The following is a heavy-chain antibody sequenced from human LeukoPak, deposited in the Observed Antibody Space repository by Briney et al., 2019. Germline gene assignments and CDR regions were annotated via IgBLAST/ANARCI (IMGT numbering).Heavy chain of an antibody. CDR2: IKSKTDGGTT. Sequence: GGSLRLSCAASGFTFSNAWMSWARQAPGKGLEWVGRIKSKTDGGTTDCAAPVKGRFTISRDDSKNTLYLQMNSLKTEDTAVYYCTTSKRRYDFWSGYPHYFDYWGQGTLVTVSS. V-gene: IGHV3-15*01. CDR1: GFTFSNAW. D-gene: IGHD3-3*01. CDR3: TTSKRRYDFWSGYPHYFDY. J-gene: IGHJ4*02.